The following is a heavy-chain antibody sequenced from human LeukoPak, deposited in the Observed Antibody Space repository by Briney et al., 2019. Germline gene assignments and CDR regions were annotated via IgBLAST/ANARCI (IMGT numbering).Heavy chain of an antibody. D-gene: IGHD2-15*01. CDR1: GGSISSYY. V-gene: IGHV4-4*07. Sequence: SKTLSLTCTVSGGSISSYYWSWIRQPAGKGLEWIGRISTSGSTNYNPSLKSRVTMSVDTSKSQFSLKLSSVTSEDTAVYYYARDGAPIYCSGGSCYSDKINWFDPWGQGTLLTVSS. J-gene: IGHJ5*02. CDR2: ISTSGST. CDR3: ARDGAPIYCSGGSCYSDKINWFDP.